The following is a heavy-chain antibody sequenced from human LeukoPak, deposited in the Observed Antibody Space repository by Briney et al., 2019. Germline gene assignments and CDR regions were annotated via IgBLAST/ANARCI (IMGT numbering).Heavy chain of an antibody. CDR2: IYHSGST. CDR1: GYSISSGYY. J-gene: IGHJ3*02. CDR3: ARNRGTDDAFDI. V-gene: IGHV4-38-2*02. Sequence: SETRSLTCTVSGYSISSGYYWGWIRQPPGKGLEWIGSIYHSGSTYYNPSLKSRLTISVATSKNQFSLKLSSVTAADTAVYYCARNRGTDDAFDIWGQGTMVTVSS. D-gene: IGHD2-15*01.